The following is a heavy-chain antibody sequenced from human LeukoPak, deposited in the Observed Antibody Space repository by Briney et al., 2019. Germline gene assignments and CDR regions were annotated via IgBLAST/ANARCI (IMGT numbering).Heavy chain of an antibody. D-gene: IGHD3-9*01. CDR1: GFTFSNYG. V-gene: IGHV3-30*18. CDR3: AKCRSGYDILTGYDY. J-gene: IGHJ4*02. Sequence: GGSLRLSWAASGFTFSNYGMHWVRQAPGKGLEWVAVISYDGSNKYYADSVKGRFTISRDNSKNTLYLQMNSLRTEDTAVYYCAKCRSGYDILTGYDYWGQGTLVTVSS. CDR2: ISYDGSNK.